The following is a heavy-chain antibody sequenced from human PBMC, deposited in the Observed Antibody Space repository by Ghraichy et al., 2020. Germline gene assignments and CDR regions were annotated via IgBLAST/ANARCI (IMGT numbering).Heavy chain of an antibody. J-gene: IGHJ4*02. CDR1: GFTFRIYW. CDR3: ARWFYYKPDY. D-gene: IGHD2/OR15-2a*01. Sequence: GGSLRLSCGASGFTFRIYWMSWVRQAPGMGLEWVANINPDGSQKYYVDSVKGRFSISRDNAENSLYLQMNSLRAEDTAVYYCARWFYYKPDYWGKGTLVTVSS. CDR2: INPDGSQK. V-gene: IGHV3-7*03.